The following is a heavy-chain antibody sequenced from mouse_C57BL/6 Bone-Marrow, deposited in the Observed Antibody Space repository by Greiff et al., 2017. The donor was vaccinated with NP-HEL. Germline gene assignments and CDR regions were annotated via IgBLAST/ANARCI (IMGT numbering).Heavy chain of an antibody. CDR3: ARTNFYYYAMDY. J-gene: IGHJ4*01. D-gene: IGHD4-1*01. CDR1: GYTFTDYY. CDR2: INPYNGGT. Sequence: VQLQQSGPVLVKPGASVKMSCKASGYTFTDYYMNWVKQSHGKSLEWIGVINPYNGGTSYNQKFKGKATLTVDKSSSTAYMELNSLTSEDSAVYYCARTNFYYYAMDYWGQGTSVTVSS. V-gene: IGHV1-19*01.